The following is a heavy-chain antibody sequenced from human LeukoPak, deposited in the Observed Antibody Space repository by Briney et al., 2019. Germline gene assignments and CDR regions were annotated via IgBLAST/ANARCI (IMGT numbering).Heavy chain of an antibody. CDR2: IYYSGST. V-gene: IGHV4-39*01. D-gene: IGHD1-26*01. J-gene: IGHJ4*02. Sequence: SETLSLTCTVSGGSISTSSYNWGWIRQPPGKGLEWIGSIYYSGSTYYNPSLNSRVTISVDTSKNQFSLKLSSVTAADTAVYYCARLVGAGAHHFDYWGQGTLVTASS. CDR1: GGSISTSSYN. CDR3: ARLVGAGAHHFDY.